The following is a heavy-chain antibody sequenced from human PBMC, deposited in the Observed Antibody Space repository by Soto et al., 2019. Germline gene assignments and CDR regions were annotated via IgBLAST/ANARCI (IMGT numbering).Heavy chain of an antibody. CDR1: GFIFSNYA. CDR3: ARDALSPSGGCYS. Sequence: QEQLVESGGGVVRPGRSLTLSCVASGFIFSNYAMHWVRQAPGKGLEWVAVISYDGNKKYYADSVKGRFTISRDSSKNTLYLQMTSLRAADTAVYYCARDALSPSGGCYSWGQGTLVTVSS. J-gene: IGHJ4*02. CDR2: ISYDGNKK. V-gene: IGHV3-30-3*01. D-gene: IGHD2-8*01.